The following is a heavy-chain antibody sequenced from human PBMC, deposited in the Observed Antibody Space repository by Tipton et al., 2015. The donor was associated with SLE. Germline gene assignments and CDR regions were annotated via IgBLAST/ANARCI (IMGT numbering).Heavy chain of an antibody. D-gene: IGHD1-26*01. CDR2: INSDGSST. V-gene: IGHV3-74*01. J-gene: IGHJ4*02. CDR1: GFTFSSYW. Sequence: SLRLSCAASGFTFSSYWMHWVRQAPGKGLVWVSRINSDGSSTSYADSVKGRFTISRDNAKNTLYLQMSSLRAEDTAVYYCVKEEKEWELPLLYFDYWGQGTLVTVSS. CDR3: VKEEKEWELPLLYFDY.